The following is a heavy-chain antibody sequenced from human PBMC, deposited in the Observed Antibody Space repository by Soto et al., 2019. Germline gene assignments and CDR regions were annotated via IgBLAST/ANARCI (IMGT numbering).Heavy chain of an antibody. J-gene: IGHJ4*02. D-gene: IGHD3-10*01. CDR3: AKASGWFGEFDY. CDR2: ISGSGGST. Sequence: EVQLLESGGGLVQPGGSLRLSCAASGFTFSSYAMSWVRQAPGKGLEWVSAISGSGGSTYYADSVKGRFTISRDNSKNTLYLRMNRLRDEDTAVYYCAKASGWFGEFDYWGQGTLVTVSS. CDR1: GFTFSSYA. V-gene: IGHV3-23*01.